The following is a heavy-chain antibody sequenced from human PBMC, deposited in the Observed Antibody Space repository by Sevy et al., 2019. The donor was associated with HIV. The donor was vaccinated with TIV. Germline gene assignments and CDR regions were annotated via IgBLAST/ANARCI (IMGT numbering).Heavy chain of an antibody. J-gene: IGHJ6*02. CDR2: ISWNGRSL. CDR1: GFIFDDYG. CDR3: ARDAGTGGSYMGYYFGMDV. D-gene: IGHD1-26*01. V-gene: IGHV3-9*01. Sequence: GGSLRLSCAASGFIFDDYGMHWVRDIPGKGLEWVSGISWNGRSLGYADAVKGRFTISRDNAKKSVSLQMNSLRSEDTALYYCARDAGTGGSYMGYYFGMDVWGQGTTVTVSS.